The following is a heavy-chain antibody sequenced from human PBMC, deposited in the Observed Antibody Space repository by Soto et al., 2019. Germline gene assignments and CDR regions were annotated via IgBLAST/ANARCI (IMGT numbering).Heavy chain of an antibody. CDR1: GATFSTTG. J-gene: IGHJ5*01. D-gene: IGHD2-21*02. Sequence: QVQLVQSGAEVRKPGSSLRVSCKSSGATFSTTGISWVRQARGQGLEWMGGIIPLFGTPKYARKFQGRVSITADESTNTVYMELNSLRPDDAAVYYCARASPVICGGDPCYRLDSSFDSWGQWSLVIVSS. V-gene: IGHV1-69*01. CDR3: ARASPVICGGDPCYRLDSSFDS. CDR2: IIPLFGTP.